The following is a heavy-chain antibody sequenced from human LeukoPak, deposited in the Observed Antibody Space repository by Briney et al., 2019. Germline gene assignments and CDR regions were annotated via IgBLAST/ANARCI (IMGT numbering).Heavy chain of an antibody. J-gene: IGHJ4*02. V-gene: IGHV3-23*01. CDR1: GFTFSIYA. CDR2: ISGSGTIT. D-gene: IGHD6-6*01. CDR3: AILTTHSSSSQFDY. Sequence: QPGGSLRLSCAASGFTFSIYAMSWVRQAPGKGLEWVSAISGSGTITYYADSVKGRFTISRDNSKDTLYLQMNSLRAEDTAIYFCAILTTHSSSSQFDYWGQGTLVTVSS.